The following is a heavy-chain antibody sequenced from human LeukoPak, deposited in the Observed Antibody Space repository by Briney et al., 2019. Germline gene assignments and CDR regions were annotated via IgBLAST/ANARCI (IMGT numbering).Heavy chain of an antibody. V-gene: IGHV1-2*02. D-gene: IGHD3-22*01. CDR1: GYSFTGYY. CDR2: INPSSGGT. CDR3: ATGYYNSGLRY. Sequence: ASVKVSCKASGYSFTGYYIHWVRQAPGQGLEWMGWINPSSGGTNYAQNFQGRVTMTRDTSITTAYMELSRLRSDDTAVYSCATGYYNSGLRYWGQGTLVTVSS. J-gene: IGHJ4*02.